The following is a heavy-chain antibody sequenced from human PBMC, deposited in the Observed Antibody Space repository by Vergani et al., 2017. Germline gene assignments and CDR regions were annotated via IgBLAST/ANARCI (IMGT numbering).Heavy chain of an antibody. J-gene: IGHJ3*02. Sequence: VQLVQSGAEVKKPGESLKISCKGSGYSFTSYWIGWVRQMPGKGLEWMGIIYPGDSDTRYSPSFQGQVTISADKSISTAYLQWSSLKASDTAMYYCASDPAAAGLTEDDAFDIWGQGTMVTVSS. D-gene: IGHD6-13*01. CDR3: ASDPAAAGLTEDDAFDI. CDR1: GYSFTSYW. CDR2: IYPGDSDT. V-gene: IGHV5-51*01.